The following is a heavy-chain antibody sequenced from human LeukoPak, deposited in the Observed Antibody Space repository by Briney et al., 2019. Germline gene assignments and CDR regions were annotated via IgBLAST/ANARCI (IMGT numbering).Heavy chain of an antibody. CDR2: ISGSGGST. D-gene: IGHD3-22*01. CDR3: AKGEYYYDSSGYTPYFDY. CDR1: GFTFSSYA. J-gene: IGHJ4*02. V-gene: IGHV3-23*01. Sequence: GGSLRLSCAASGFTFSSYAMSWVRQAPGKGLEWVSAISGSGGSTYYADSVKGRFTLSRDNSKNTLCLQMNSLRAEDTAVYYCAKGEYYYDSSGYTPYFDYWGQGTLVTVSS.